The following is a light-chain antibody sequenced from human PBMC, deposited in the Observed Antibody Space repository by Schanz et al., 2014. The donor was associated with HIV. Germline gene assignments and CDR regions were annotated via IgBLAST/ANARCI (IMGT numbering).Light chain of an antibody. V-gene: IGLV2-14*03. J-gene: IGLJ3*02. CDR1: SGDVGRYDY. CDR3: SSYTSSSTLGM. Sequence: QSVLTQPASVSGSLGQSITISCTGTSGDVGRYDYVSWYQQHPGQAPKLLIYDVTYRPSGISNRFSGSKSGNTASLTISGLQAEDEADYYCSSYTSSSTLGMFGGGTKLTVL. CDR2: DVT.